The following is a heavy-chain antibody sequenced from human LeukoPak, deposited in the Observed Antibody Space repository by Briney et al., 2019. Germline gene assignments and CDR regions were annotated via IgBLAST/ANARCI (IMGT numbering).Heavy chain of an antibody. V-gene: IGHV1-8*01. CDR2: MNPNSGNT. J-gene: IGHJ3*02. CDR3: ARAFRITMVRGIGAFDI. CDR1: GYTFTSYD. D-gene: IGHD3-10*01. Sequence: ASVKVSCKASGYTFTSYDINWVRQATGQGLEWMGWMNPNSGNTGYAQKFQGRVTMTRNTSISTAYMELSSLRSEDTAVYYCARAFRITMVRGIGAFDIWGEGTMVTVSS.